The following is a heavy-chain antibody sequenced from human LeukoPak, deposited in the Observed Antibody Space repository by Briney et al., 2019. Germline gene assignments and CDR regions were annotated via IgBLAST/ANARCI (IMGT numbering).Heavy chain of an antibody. J-gene: IGHJ4*02. CDR1: GFTFSSYA. Sequence: GGSLRLSCAASGFTFSSYAMSWVRQAPGKGLEWVSAISGSGGSTYYADSVKGRFTISRDNSKNTLYLQMNRLRAEDTAVYYCATHGPTYDFWSGYYHYFDYWGQGTLVTVSS. CDR3: ATHGPTYDFWSGYYHYFDY. D-gene: IGHD3-3*01. V-gene: IGHV3-23*01. CDR2: ISGSGGST.